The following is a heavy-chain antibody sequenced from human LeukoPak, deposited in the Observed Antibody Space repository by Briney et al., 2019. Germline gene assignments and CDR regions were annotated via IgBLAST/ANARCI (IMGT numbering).Heavy chain of an antibody. J-gene: IGHJ3*02. D-gene: IGHD3-22*01. Sequence: GGSLRLSCAASGFTFSSYAMSWVRQAPGKGLEWVSAISGSGGSTYYADSVKGRFTISRDNSKNTLYLQMNSLRAEDTAVYYCAKELGGYYDLREDAFDIWGQGTMVTVSS. V-gene: IGHV3-23*01. CDR1: GFTFSSYA. CDR3: AKELGGYYDLREDAFDI. CDR2: ISGSGGST.